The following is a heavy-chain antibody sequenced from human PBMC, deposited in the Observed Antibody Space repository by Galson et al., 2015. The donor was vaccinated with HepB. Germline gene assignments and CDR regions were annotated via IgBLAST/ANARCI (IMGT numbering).Heavy chain of an antibody. D-gene: IGHD3-10*01. J-gene: IGHJ4*02. Sequence: SVKVSCKASGYTFTSYGISWVRQAPGQGLEWMGWISAYNGNTNYAQKLQGRVTMTTDTSTSTAYMELRSLRSDDTAVYYCARDSSTMVRGVLINWGQGTLVTVSS. CDR2: ISAYNGNT. V-gene: IGHV1-18*04. CDR3: ARDSSTMVRGVLIN. CDR1: GYTFTSYG.